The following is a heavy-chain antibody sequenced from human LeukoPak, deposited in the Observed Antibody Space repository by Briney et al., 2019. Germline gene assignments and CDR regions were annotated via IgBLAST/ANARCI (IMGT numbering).Heavy chain of an antibody. Sequence: SETLSLTCTVSGGSISSGSYYWSWLRQPAGKGLEWIGRIYTSGSTNYNPSLKSRVTISVDTSKNQFSLKLSSVTAADTAVYYCARVSGIAVAGTAGWFDPWGQGTLVTVSS. CDR1: GGSISSGSYY. J-gene: IGHJ5*02. V-gene: IGHV4-61*02. CDR2: IYTSGST. D-gene: IGHD6-19*01. CDR3: ARVSGIAVAGTAGWFDP.